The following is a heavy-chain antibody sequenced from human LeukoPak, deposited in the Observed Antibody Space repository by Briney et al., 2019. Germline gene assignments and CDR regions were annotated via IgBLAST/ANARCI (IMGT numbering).Heavy chain of an antibody. D-gene: IGHD6-13*01. CDR1: GYTFTNYY. CDR2: LNPSVGNT. CDR3: ARAAAAGTSHDAFDI. Sequence: GASVKVSCKTSGYTFTNYYIQWLRQAPGQGLEWMGVLNPSVGNTVYAQKFQGRVTMTRDTSISTAYMELSGLRSDDTAVYYCARAAAAGTSHDAFDIWGQGTMVTVSS. V-gene: IGHV1-46*01. J-gene: IGHJ3*02.